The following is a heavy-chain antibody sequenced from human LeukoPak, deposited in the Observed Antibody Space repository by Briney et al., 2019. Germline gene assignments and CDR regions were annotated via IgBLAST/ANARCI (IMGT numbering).Heavy chain of an antibody. Sequence: SETLSLTCTVSGYSISSGYYWGWIRQPPGKGLEWIGSIYQSGSTYYNPSLKSRVTISVDTSKNQFSLKLSSVTAADTAVYYCARGYSYGWDYYYYMDVWGKGTTVTISS. J-gene: IGHJ6*03. V-gene: IGHV4-38-2*02. CDR1: GYSISSGYY. D-gene: IGHD5-18*01. CDR3: ARGYSYGWDYYYYMDV. CDR2: IYQSGST.